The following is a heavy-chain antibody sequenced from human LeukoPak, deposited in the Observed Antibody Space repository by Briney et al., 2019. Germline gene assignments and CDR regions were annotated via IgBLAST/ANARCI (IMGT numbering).Heavy chain of an antibody. CDR3: ARFVVPPPYYYYYMDV. V-gene: IGHV3-7*01. CDR2: IKQDGSEK. D-gene: IGHD2-15*01. J-gene: IGHJ6*03. CDR1: GFTFSSYW. Sequence: GGSLRLSCAASGFTFSSYWMSWVRQAPGKGLEWVANIKQDGSEKYYVDSVKGRFTISRDNAKNSLYLQMNSLRAEDTAVYYCARFVVPPPYYYYYMDVWGKGTTVTVSS.